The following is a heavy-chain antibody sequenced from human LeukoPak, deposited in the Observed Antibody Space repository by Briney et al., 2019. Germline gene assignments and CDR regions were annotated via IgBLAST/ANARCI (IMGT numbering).Heavy chain of an antibody. CDR2: IYPGNSDT. CDR3: ARQYGRPFDY. V-gene: IGHV5-51*01. Sequence: GESLKISCKGSGYSFSNYWIGWVRQMPGKGLEWMGIIYPGNSDTRYSPSFQGQVTISVDESINTAYLQWSSLEASDTAMYYCARQYGRPFDYWGQGTLVTVSS. D-gene: IGHD4-17*01. CDR1: GYSFSNYW. J-gene: IGHJ4*02.